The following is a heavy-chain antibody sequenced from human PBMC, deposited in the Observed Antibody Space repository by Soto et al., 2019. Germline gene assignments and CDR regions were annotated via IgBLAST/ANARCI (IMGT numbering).Heavy chain of an antibody. D-gene: IGHD4-17*01. Sequence: SETLSLTCTVSGGSISSGGYYWSWIRQHPGKGLEWIGYIYYSGSTYYNPSLKSRVTISVDTSKNQFSLKLSSVTAADTAVYYCARETHDYEYYYYYGMDVWGQGTTVTVSS. CDR3: ARETHDYEYYYYYGMDV. V-gene: IGHV4-31*03. J-gene: IGHJ6*02. CDR2: IYYSGST. CDR1: GGSISSGGYY.